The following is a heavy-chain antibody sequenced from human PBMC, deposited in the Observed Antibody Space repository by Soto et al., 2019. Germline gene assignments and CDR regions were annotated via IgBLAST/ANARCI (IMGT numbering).Heavy chain of an antibody. J-gene: IGHJ5*02. CDR1: GGTFSIYA. CDR3: ARAISGYVT. Sequence: ASVKVSCKASGGTFSIYAIHWVRQAPGQRLEWMGWINAGNGNTRYSQKFQGRVTLTRDTSASTAYMDLSSLRSEDTAIYYCARAISGYVTWGQGTLVTVSS. D-gene: IGHD5-12*01. V-gene: IGHV1-3*01. CDR2: INAGNGNT.